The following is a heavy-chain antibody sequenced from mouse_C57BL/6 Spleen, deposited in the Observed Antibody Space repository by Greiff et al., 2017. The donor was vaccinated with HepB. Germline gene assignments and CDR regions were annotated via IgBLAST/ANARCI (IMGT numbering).Heavy chain of an antibody. CDR2: INPNNGGT. CDR1: GYTFTDYN. D-gene: IGHD3-2*02. V-gene: IGHV1-22*01. CDR3: AIGRQLRLSGFAY. J-gene: IGHJ3*01. Sequence: EVQLQESGPELVKPGASVKMSCKASGYTFTDYNMHWVKQSHGKSLEWIGYINPNNGGTSYNQKFKGKATLTGNKSSSTAYMELRSLTSEDSAVYYCAIGRQLRLSGFAYWGQGALVTVA.